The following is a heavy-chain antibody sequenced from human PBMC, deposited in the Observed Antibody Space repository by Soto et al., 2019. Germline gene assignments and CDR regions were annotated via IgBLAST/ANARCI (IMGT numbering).Heavy chain of an antibody. V-gene: IGHV1-69*01. CDR2: IIPIFGTA. CDR3: ARGDIVVVPSAARRYYYYGMDV. J-gene: IGHJ6*02. CDR1: GGTFSSYA. D-gene: IGHD2-2*01. Sequence: QVQLVQSGAEVKKPGSSVKVSCKSSGGTFSSYAISWVRQAPGQGLEWMVGIIPIFGTANYAQKFQGRVTITGYESTSTAYIELSSLRSEDTAVYYCARGDIVVVPSAARRYYYYGMDVWGQGTTVTFSS.